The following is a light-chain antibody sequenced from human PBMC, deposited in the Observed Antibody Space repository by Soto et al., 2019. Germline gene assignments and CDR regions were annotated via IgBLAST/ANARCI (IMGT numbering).Light chain of an antibody. CDR1: ESVSSNF. Sequence: EIVLTQSPGTLSLSPGERVTLSCRASESVSSNFLAWYQQKPGQAPRLLIYGASSRAAGIPDRFSGSGSGTDFTLTISSLQPEDIGTYFCQQYDNLPLSFGPGTTVEI. CDR3: QQYDNLPLS. CDR2: GAS. J-gene: IGKJ3*01. V-gene: IGKV3-20*01.